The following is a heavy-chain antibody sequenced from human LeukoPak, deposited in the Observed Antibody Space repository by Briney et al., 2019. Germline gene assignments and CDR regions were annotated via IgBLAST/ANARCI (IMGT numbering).Heavy chain of an antibody. J-gene: IGHJ4*02. Sequence: GASVKVSCKASGGTFSSYAISWVRQAPGQGLEWMAWISAYSGNTEYAENIQGRVTMTTDTSTSTAYMELRSLRSDDTAVYYCARDAVSTVTAGGIDYWGQGTLVTVSS. V-gene: IGHV1-18*01. D-gene: IGHD2-21*02. CDR3: ARDAVSTVTAGGIDY. CDR2: ISAYSGNT. CDR1: GGTFSSYA.